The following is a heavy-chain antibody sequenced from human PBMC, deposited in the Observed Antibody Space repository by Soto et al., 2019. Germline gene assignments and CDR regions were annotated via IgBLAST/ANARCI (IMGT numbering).Heavy chain of an antibody. V-gene: IGHV3-48*03. CDR1: GFTFSSYE. J-gene: IGHJ4*02. Sequence: LRLSCAASGFTFSSYEMNWVRQAPGKGLEWVSYISSSGSTIYYADSVKGRFTISRDNAKNSLYLQMNSLRAEDTAVYYCARDRATRYNWNLRDFDYWGQGTLVTVSS. CDR2: ISSSGSTI. D-gene: IGHD1-7*01. CDR3: ARDRATRYNWNLRDFDY.